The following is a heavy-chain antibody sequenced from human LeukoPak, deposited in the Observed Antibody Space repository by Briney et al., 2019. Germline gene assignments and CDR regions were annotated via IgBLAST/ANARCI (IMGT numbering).Heavy chain of an antibody. CDR2: INYSGAT. CDR3: ARHFKARNPRGFFDY. Sequence: PSETLSLTCTVSGASINNFNYYWGWVRQPPGQGLEWIGSINYSGATYYNASLKSRVTISVDTSENQLSLQVNSVTAADTAVYYCARHFKARNPRGFFDYWGQGTLVTVSS. CDR1: GASINNFNYY. D-gene: IGHD1-14*01. V-gene: IGHV4-39*01. J-gene: IGHJ4*02.